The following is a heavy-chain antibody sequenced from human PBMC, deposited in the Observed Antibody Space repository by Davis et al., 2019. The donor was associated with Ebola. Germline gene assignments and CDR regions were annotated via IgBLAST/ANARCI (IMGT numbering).Heavy chain of an antibody. D-gene: IGHD3-16*02. Sequence: GESLKISCAASGFAFSNYWMSWVRQAPGKGLEWVANIKQDGSEKYYVDSVRGRFTISRDNAKNSRYLQMNSLRAEDTAVYYCARGGRFVDNSGNYQYFYGVDVWGQGTTVTVSS. CDR3: ARGGRFVDNSGNYQYFYGVDV. CDR2: IKQDGSEK. CDR1: GFAFSNYW. V-gene: IGHV3-7*01. J-gene: IGHJ6*02.